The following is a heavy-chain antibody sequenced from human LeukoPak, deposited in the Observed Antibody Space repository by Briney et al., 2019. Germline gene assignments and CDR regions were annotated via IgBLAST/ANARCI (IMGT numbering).Heavy chain of an antibody. CDR2: ISGSGGST. D-gene: IGHD2-21*02. Sequence: GGSLRLSCAASGFTFSSYAMSWVRQAPGKGLEWVSAISGSGGSTYYADSVKGRFTISRDNSKNTLYLQMNSLRAEDPAVYYCASSRLVVVTAILNYYYMDVWGKGTTVTVS. J-gene: IGHJ6*03. CDR1: GFTFSSYA. V-gene: IGHV3-23*01. CDR3: ASSRLVVVTAILNYYYMDV.